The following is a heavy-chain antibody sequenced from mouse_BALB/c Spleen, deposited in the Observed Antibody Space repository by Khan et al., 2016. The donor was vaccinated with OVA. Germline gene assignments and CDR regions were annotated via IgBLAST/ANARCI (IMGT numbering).Heavy chain of an antibody. CDR2: IYPGGYFT. CDR3: ARWATWYFDV. Sequence: VQLQQSGGEVVRPGTSVKISCKASGYTFTNYWLGWVRQRPGHGLEWIGDIYPGGYFTNYNEQFKGKATLTVDTSSSTANMQLSSLTSEDSAVYFGARWATWYFDVWGAGTTVTVSS. J-gene: IGHJ1*01. V-gene: IGHV1-63*02. CDR1: GYTFTNYW. D-gene: IGHD3-1*01.